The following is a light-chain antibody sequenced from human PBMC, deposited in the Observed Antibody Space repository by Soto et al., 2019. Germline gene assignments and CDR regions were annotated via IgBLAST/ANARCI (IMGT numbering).Light chain of an antibody. CDR1: QSISGW. J-gene: IGKJ1*01. V-gene: IGKV1-5*01. CDR2: AAS. Sequence: DIQMTQSPSTLSASVGDRVTITCRASQSISGWLAWYQQKPGTAPKLLIYAASTLQSGVPSRFSGSGSGTDFTLTISCLQSEDFATYYCQQYYSYPRTFGQGTKVDIK. CDR3: QQYYSYPRT.